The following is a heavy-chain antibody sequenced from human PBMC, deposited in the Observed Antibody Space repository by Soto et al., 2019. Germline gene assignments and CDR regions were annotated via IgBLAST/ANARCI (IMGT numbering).Heavy chain of an antibody. V-gene: IGHV3-33*01. CDR1: GFTFSSYG. D-gene: IGHD2-21*01. CDR2: IWYDGSNK. Sequence: QVQLVESGGGVVQPGRSLRLSCAASGFTFSSYGMHWVRQAPGKGLEWVAVIWYDGSNKYYADSVKGRFTISRDNSKNTVYLQMNRLRAEDTAVYYCARDIVKRGMDVLGQGTTVTVSS. J-gene: IGHJ6*02. CDR3: ARDIVKRGMDV.